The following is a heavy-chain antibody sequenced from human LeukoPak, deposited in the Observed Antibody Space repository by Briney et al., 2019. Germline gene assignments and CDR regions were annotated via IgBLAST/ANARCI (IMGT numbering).Heavy chain of an antibody. CDR3: ARDLGCSSTSCYYYYYGMDV. Sequence: QPGGSLRLSCAASGFTFSSYAMSWVRQAPGKGLEWVSAISGSGGSTYYADSVKGRFTISRDNSKNTLYLQMNSLRAEDTAVYYCARDLGCSSTSCYYYYYGMDVWGQGTTVTVSS. CDR2: ISGSGGST. D-gene: IGHD2-2*01. J-gene: IGHJ6*02. V-gene: IGHV3-23*01. CDR1: GFTFSSYA.